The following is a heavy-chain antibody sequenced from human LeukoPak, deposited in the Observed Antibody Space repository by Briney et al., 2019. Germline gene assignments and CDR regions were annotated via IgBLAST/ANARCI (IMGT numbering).Heavy chain of an antibody. CDR1: GDSISSSGYY. CDR3: ARQPGSSGWFYYFDY. J-gene: IGHJ4*02. D-gene: IGHD6-19*01. V-gene: IGHV4-39*01. CDR2: IHHSGNT. Sequence: SETLSLTCSVSGDSISSSGYYWDWIRQPPGKGLEWIGSIHHSGNTNYNPSLKSRVTISVDTSKNQFSLKLSSVTATDTAVYYCARQPGSSGWFYYFDYWGQGTLVTVSS.